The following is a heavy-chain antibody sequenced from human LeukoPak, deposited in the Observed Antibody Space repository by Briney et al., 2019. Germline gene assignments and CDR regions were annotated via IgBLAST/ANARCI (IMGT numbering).Heavy chain of an antibody. CDR3: ASTLKGWFDP. J-gene: IGHJ5*02. V-gene: IGHV4-59*01. Sequence: SETLSLTCTVSGGSISSYYWSWIRQPPGKGLEWIGYIYYSGSTNYSPSLKSRVTISVDTSKNQFSLKLSSVTAADTAVYYCASTLKGWFDPWGQGTLVTVSS. CDR1: GGSISSYY. CDR2: IYYSGST.